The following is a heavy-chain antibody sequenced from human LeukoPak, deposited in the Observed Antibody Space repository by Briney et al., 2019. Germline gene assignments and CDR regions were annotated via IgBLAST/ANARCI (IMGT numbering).Heavy chain of an antibody. CDR2: IYHSGST. J-gene: IGHJ4*02. D-gene: IGHD3-22*01. Sequence: RPSETLSLTCAVSGGSITSSNWWNWLRQPPGKGLEWIGEIYHSGSTNYNPSLKSRVTISVDKSKNHFSLELSSVTAADTAVYYCASLYDSSGYYYRGFDYWGQGTLLTVSS. V-gene: IGHV4-4*02. CDR1: GGSITSSNW. CDR3: ASLYDSSGYYYRGFDY.